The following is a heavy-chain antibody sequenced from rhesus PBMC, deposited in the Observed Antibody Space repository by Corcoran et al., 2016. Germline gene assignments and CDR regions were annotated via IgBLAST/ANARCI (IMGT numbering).Heavy chain of an antibody. CDR2: IDPRDSDT. Sequence: EVQLVQSGAEVKRPGESLQISCKTSGYSFTSYWISWVRQMPGKGLECMRAIDPRDSDTGYSPSFQGQVTISADKSISTAYLQWSSLKASDSATYYCAKEDGSSFFDYWGQGVLVTVSS. CDR3: AKEDGSSFFDY. CDR1: GYSFTSYW. V-gene: IGHV5-2*01. D-gene: IGHD4-29*01. J-gene: IGHJ4*01.